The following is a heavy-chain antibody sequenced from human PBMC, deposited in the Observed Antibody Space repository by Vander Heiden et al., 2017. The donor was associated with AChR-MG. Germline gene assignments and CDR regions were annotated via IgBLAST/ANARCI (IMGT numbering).Heavy chain of an antibody. CDR1: GGSFSGYY. J-gene: IGHJ6*02. V-gene: IGHV4-34*01. D-gene: IGHD3-10*01. CDR2: INHSGST. Sequence: QVQLQQWGAGLLKPSETLSLTCAAYGGSFSGYYWSWIRQPPGKGLEWIGEINHSGSTNYNPSLKSRVTISVDTSKNQFSLKLSSVTAAATAVYYCATVNKRGFYYYGMYVWGQGTTVTVSS. CDR3: ATVNKRGFYYYGMYV.